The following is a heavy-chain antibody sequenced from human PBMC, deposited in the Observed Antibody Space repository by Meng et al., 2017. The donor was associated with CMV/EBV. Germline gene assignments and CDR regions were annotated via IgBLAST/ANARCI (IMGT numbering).Heavy chain of an antibody. V-gene: IGHV1-2*02. D-gene: IGHD5-24*01. CDR1: GYTVTGYY. Sequence: SCKSSGYTVTGYYKHWVRQGPGQGLELMGWINPNSGGTNYEQKFQGRVTMTRDTSISTAYMELSRLRSDDTAVYYCARGDGYKDLDYWGQGTLVTVSS. CDR3: ARGDGYKDLDY. J-gene: IGHJ4*02. CDR2: INPNSGGT.